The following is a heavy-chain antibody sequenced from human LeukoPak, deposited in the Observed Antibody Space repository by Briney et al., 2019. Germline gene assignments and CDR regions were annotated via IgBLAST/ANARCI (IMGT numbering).Heavy chain of an antibody. CDR3: ASLRSGWYDFDY. CDR2: IYYSGSS. D-gene: IGHD6-19*01. V-gene: IGHV4-39*01. J-gene: IGHJ4*02. CDR1: GGSISSSTYY. Sequence: PSETLSLTCTVSGGSISSSTYYWGWIRQPPGKGLEWIGSIYYSGSSYYNPYLTSRVTISVDTSKNQFSLKLSSVTAADTAVYYCASLRSGWYDFDYWGQGTLVTVSS.